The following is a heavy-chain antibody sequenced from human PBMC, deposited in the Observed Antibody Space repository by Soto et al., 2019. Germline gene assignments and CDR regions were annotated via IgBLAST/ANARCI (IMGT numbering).Heavy chain of an antibody. J-gene: IGHJ6*02. D-gene: IGHD6-13*01. Sequence: SETLSLTCTVSGGSISSSSYYWGWIRQPPGKGLEWIGSIYYSGSTYYNPSLKSRVTISVDTSKNQFSLKLSSVTAADTAVYYCATGRIAAAGSTYYYYGMDVWGQGTTVTVSS. CDR3: ATGRIAAAGSTYYYYGMDV. V-gene: IGHV4-39*01. CDR2: IYYSGST. CDR1: GGSISSSSYY.